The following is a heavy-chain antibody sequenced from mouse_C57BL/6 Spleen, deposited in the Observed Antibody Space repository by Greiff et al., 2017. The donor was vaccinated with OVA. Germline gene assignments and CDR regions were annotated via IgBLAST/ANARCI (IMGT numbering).Heavy chain of an antibody. J-gene: IGHJ4*01. Sequence: VKLQESGAELARPGASVKLSCKASGYTFTSYGISWVKQRTGQGLEWIGEFYPRSGNTYYNEKFKGKATLTADKSSSTAYMELRSLTSEDSAVYFCARWSDYDGDAMDYWGQGTSVTVSS. V-gene: IGHV1-81*01. CDR1: GYTFTSYG. CDR3: ARWSDYDGDAMDY. CDR2: FYPRSGNT. D-gene: IGHD2-4*01.